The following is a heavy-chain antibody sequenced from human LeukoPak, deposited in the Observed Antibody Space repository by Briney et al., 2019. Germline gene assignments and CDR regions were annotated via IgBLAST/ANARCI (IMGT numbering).Heavy chain of an antibody. CDR3: ARPYGSGSYDYYYYYMDV. V-gene: IGHV1-18*01. J-gene: IGHJ6*03. CDR1: GYTFTSYG. D-gene: IGHD3-10*01. CDR2: ISAYNGNT. Sequence: ASVKVSCKASGYTFTSYGISWVRQAPGQGLEWMGWISAYNGNTNYAQKLQGRVTMTTDTSTSTAYMELRSLRSDDTAVYYCARPYGSGSYDYYYYYMDVWGKGTTVTVSS.